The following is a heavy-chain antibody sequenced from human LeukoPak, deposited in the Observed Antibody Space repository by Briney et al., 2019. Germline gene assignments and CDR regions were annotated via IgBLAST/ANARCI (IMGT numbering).Heavy chain of an antibody. J-gene: IGHJ4*02. CDR2: IYTSGST. CDR1: GGSISSYY. V-gene: IGHV4-4*07. CDR3: ARDEYSSSWYGTGYFDY. D-gene: IGHD6-13*01. Sequence: SETPSLTCTVSGGSISSYYWSWIRQPAGKGLEWIGRIYTSGSTNYNPSLKSRVTMSVDTSKNQFSLKLSSVTAADTAVYYCARDEYSSSWYGTGYFDYWGQGTLVTVSS.